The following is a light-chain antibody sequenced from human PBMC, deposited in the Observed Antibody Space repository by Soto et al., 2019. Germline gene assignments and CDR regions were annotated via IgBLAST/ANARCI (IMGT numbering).Light chain of an antibody. Sequence: QSALTQPASVSGSPGQSITISCTGTNSDVGGYDRVSWYQHHPGKAPKLLIFEVYNRPSGISDRFSGSKSGDTASLTISGLQAEDEPDYCCISYIPSTTTHWVFGGGTKLTVL. CDR1: NSDVGGYDR. CDR2: EVY. CDR3: ISYIPSTTTHWV. V-gene: IGLV2-14*01. J-gene: IGLJ3*02.